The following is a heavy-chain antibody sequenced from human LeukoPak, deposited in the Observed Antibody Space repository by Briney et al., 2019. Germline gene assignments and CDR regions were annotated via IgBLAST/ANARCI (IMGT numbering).Heavy chain of an antibody. CDR2: ASFDGSNK. V-gene: IGHV3-30*18. Sequence: GGSLRLSCAASGFTLSSYGMHWVRQAPGKGLEWVAAASFDGSNKYYTDSVKGRFTVSRDNSKNTLYLQMNSLRPDHTAVYHCAKAGKKRAEPGDFDYWGQGSLVTVSS. J-gene: IGHJ4*02. CDR1: GFTLSSYG. CDR3: AKAGKKRAEPGDFDY. D-gene: IGHD1-14*01.